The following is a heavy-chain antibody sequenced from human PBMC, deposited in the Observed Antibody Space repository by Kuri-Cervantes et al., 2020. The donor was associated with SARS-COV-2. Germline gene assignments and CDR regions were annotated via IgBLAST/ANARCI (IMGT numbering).Heavy chain of an antibody. J-gene: IGHJ6*02. CDR2: ISGSGGST. CDR1: GFTFSSYA. CDR3: ASCPGGLPYYYYGMDV. Sequence: GESLKISCAASGFTFSSYAMSWVRQAPGKGLEWVSAISGSGGSTYYADSVKGRFTISRDNSKNTLYLQMNSLRAEDTAVYYCASCPGGLPYYYYGMDVWGQGTTVTVSS. V-gene: IGHV3-23*01. D-gene: IGHD5-18*01.